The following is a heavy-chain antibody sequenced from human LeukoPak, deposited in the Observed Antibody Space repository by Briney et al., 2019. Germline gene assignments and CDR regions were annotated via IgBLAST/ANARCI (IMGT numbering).Heavy chain of an antibody. CDR1: GGSINNYY. J-gene: IGHJ4*02. D-gene: IGHD3-10*01. Sequence: KTSETLSLTCTVSGGSINNYYWSWIRQHPGKGLEWIGYISYSGSTYYNPSLKSRVTISVDTSENQFSLKLTSVTAADTAVYYCARDVRGRFGKLGYWGQGTLVTVSS. CDR3: ARDVRGRFGKLGY. CDR2: ISYSGST. V-gene: IGHV4-59*06.